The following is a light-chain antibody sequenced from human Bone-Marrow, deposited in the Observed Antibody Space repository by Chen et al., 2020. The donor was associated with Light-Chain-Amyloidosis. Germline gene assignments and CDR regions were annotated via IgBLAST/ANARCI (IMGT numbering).Light chain of an antibody. J-gene: IGKJ4*01. CDR3: QQYGTSPLT. CDR1: QTISSNY. V-gene: IGKV3-20*01. Sequence: EIVLTQSPGTLSLSPGEGANHSCRASQTISSNYLTWYQQKFGQAPRLLIYGSSSRATGIPDRFTGSGSGTDFTRTINRLEPEDFAMYYCQQYGTSPLTFGGGTKVEIK. CDR2: GSS.